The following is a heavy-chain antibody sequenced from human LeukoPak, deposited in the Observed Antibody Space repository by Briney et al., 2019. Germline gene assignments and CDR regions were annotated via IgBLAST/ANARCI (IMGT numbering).Heavy chain of an antibody. V-gene: IGHV4-61*01. Sequence: PSETLSLTCTVSGDSISSSSYYWGWIRQPPGKGLEWIGYIYYSGSTNYNPSLKSRVTISVDTSKNQFSLKPSSVTAADTAVYYCARESEAGRAEYYFDYWGQGTLVTVSS. CDR2: IYYSGST. D-gene: IGHD6-13*01. J-gene: IGHJ4*02. CDR1: GDSISSSSYY. CDR3: ARESEAGRAEYYFDY.